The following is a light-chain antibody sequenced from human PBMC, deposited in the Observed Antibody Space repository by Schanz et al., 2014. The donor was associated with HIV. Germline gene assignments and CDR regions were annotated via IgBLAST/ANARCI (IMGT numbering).Light chain of an antibody. CDR2: YDD. CDR3: QSYDASLSVHYV. J-gene: IGLJ1*01. CDR1: RSNVGNNP. V-gene: IGLV1-36*01. Sequence: QSVLTQPPSVSEAPRQRVTISCSGSRSNVGNNPVNWYQQLPGKAPKLVIYYDDLLPSGVSDRFSGSKSGTSASLTITGLQAEDEGDYYCQSYDASLSVHYVFGSGTKLTVL.